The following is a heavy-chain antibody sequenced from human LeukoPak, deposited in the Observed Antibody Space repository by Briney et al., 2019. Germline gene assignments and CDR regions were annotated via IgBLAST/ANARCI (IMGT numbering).Heavy chain of an antibody. CDR3: ARGGSTSPLYYLDY. J-gene: IGHJ4*02. CDR1: GYTFTNYA. V-gene: IGHV1-3*01. D-gene: IGHD2-2*01. CDR2: INADNGNT. Sequence: ASVKVSCKASGYTFTNYAVHWVRQAPGQRLEWMGWINADNGNTKYSQKFQGSVTITRDTSANTAYLELSSLRSEDTAVYYCARGGSTSPLYYLDYWGQGPLVTVSS.